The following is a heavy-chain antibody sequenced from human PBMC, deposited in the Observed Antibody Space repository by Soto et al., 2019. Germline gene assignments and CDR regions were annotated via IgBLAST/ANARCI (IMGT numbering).Heavy chain of an antibody. CDR2: IYSGGST. V-gene: IGHV3-66*01. D-gene: IGHD2-2*01. J-gene: IGHJ6*02. CDR3: SRFFVVPAALGGYYYYYVMDV. CDR1: GFTVSSNY. Sequence: PGGSLRLSCAASGFTVSSNYMSWVRQAPGKGLEWVSVIYSGGSTYYADSVKGRFTISRDNSKNTLYHQMNSLSAEDTAVYYRSRFFVVPAALGGYYYYYVMDVWGQGPPVTFSS.